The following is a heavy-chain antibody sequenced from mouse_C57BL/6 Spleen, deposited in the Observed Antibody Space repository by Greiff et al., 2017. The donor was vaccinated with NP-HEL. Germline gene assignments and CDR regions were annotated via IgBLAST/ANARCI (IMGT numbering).Heavy chain of an antibody. Sequence: EVKLMESGGGLVKPGGSLKLSCAASGFTFSSYTMSWVRQTPEKRLEWVATISGGGGNTYYPDSVKGRFTISRDNAKNTLYLQMSSLRSEDTALYYCARHYYGSRYAMDYWGQGTSVTVSS. J-gene: IGHJ4*01. D-gene: IGHD1-1*01. CDR2: ISGGGGNT. CDR1: GFTFSSYT. V-gene: IGHV5-9*01. CDR3: ARHYYGSRYAMDY.